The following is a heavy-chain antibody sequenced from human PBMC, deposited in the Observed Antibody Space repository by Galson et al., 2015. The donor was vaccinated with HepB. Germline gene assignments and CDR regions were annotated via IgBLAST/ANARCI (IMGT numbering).Heavy chain of an antibody. CDR1: GYTFTSYA. J-gene: IGHJ4*02. V-gene: IGHV1-3*01. CDR3: ARGGYCSSTSCYGLFDY. D-gene: IGHD2-2*01. Sequence: SVKVSCKASGYTFTSYAMHWVRQAPGQRLEWMGWINAGNGNTKYSQKFQGRVTITRDTSASTAYMELSSLRSEDTAVYYCARGGYCSSTSCYGLFDYWGQGTLVTVSS. CDR2: INAGNGNT.